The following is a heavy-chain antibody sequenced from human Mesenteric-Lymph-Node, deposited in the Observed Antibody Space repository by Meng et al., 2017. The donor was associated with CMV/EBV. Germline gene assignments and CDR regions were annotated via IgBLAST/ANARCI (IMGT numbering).Heavy chain of an antibody. V-gene: IGHV3-74*01. CDR2: INSDGSST. Sequence: GESLKISCAASGFTFSSYAMSWVRQAPGKGLVWVSRINSDGSSTTYADSVKGRFTISRDNAKNTLYLQMNSLRADDTAGYYCGRGGFWSGYWVDYWGRGTLVTVSS. D-gene: IGHD3-3*01. CDR3: GRGGFWSGYWVDY. CDR1: GFTFSSYA. J-gene: IGHJ4*02.